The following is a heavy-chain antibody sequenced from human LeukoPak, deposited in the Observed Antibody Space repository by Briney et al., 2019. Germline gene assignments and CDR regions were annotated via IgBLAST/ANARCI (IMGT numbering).Heavy chain of an antibody. D-gene: IGHD3-3*01. CDR3: ARVHDFWSGWNFDY. CDR2: ISSSSSTI. Sequence: GGSLRLSCAASGFTFSSYSMNWVRQAPGKGLEWVSYISSSSSTIYYTDSVKGRFTISRDNARNSLYLQMNSLRAEDTAVYYCARVHDFWSGWNFDYWGQGTLVTVSP. J-gene: IGHJ4*02. V-gene: IGHV3-48*01. CDR1: GFTFSSYS.